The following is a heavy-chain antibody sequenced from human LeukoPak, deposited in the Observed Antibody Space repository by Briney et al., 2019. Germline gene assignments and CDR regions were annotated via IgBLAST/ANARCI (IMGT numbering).Heavy chain of an antibody. CDR3: ARDRSLGFAQHDY. V-gene: IGHV3-33*01. J-gene: IGHJ4*02. Sequence: PGGSRRLSCAASGFTFRSYGMHGVRQAPGKGREGVTVIWHDGSNKYYTDSGKGQFTISRHNSNNTLYLQTNSLRAEDTAVYSCARDRSLGFAQHDYWGQGTLVTVSS. D-gene: IGHD5-12*01. CDR2: IWHDGSNK. CDR1: GFTFRSYG.